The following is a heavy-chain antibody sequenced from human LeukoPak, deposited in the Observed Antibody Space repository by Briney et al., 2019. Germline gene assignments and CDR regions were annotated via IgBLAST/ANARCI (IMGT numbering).Heavy chain of an antibody. CDR1: GFTFSSYA. D-gene: IGHD2-15*01. CDR3: ARDLGYCSGGSCYREQWLIDY. Sequence: HPGRSLRLSCAASGFTFSSYAMHWVRQAPGKGLVWVAVISYDGSNKYYADSVKGRFTISRDNSKNTLYLQMNSLRAEDTAVYYCARDLGYCSGGSCYREQWLIDYWGQGTLVTVSS. J-gene: IGHJ4*02. V-gene: IGHV3-30*04. CDR2: ISYDGSNK.